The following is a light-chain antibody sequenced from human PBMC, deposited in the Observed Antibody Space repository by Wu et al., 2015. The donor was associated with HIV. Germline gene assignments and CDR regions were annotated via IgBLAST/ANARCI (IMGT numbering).Light chain of an antibody. J-gene: IGKJ3*01. CDR1: QSVSTN. Sequence: EIVMTQSPATLSVSPGERATLSCRASQSVSTNLVWCQQKPGQAPRLLIYGGSTRATGIPARFSGSGSGTEFTLTISSMQSEDFALYYCQQYNNWPPLITFGPGTKVDIK. CDR2: GGS. CDR3: QQYNNWPPLIT. V-gene: IGKV3-15*01.